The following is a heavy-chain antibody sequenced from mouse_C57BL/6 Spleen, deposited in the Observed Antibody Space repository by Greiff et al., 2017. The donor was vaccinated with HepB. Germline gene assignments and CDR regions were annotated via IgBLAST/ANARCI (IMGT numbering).Heavy chain of an antibody. D-gene: IGHD2-4*01. J-gene: IGHJ2*01. CDR3: ARHGYDYDFLFDY. Sequence: VQLQQSGAELVKPGASVKLSCKPSAYTFTEYTIHWVKQRSGQGLEWIGWFYPGSGSIKYNEKFKDKATLTADKSSSTVYLELSRLTSEYSSVYFCARHGYDYDFLFDYWGQGTTLTVST. CDR1: AYTFTEYT. CDR2: FYPGSGSI. V-gene: IGHV1-62-2*01.